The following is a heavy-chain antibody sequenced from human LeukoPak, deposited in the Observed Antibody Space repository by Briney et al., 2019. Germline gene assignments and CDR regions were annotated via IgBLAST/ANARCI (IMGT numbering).Heavy chain of an antibody. Sequence: PSETLSLTCTVSGGSISSSSYCSGWIRQPPGKGLEWIGSIYYSGSTYYNPSLKSRVTISVDTSKNQFSLKLSSVTAADTAVYYCARYWVVGDHYFDYWGQGTLVTVSS. CDR1: GGSISSSSYC. J-gene: IGHJ4*02. CDR3: ARYWVVGDHYFDY. D-gene: IGHD1-26*01. V-gene: IGHV4-39*01. CDR2: IYYSGST.